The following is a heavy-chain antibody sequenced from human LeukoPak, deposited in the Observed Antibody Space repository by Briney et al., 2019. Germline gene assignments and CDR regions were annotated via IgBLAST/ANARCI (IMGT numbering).Heavy chain of an antibody. D-gene: IGHD4-17*01. CDR1: GYTFTGFY. J-gene: IGHJ4*02. CDR2: INPNSGGT. CDR3: ARAYDYGVTTGLGY. V-gene: IGHV1-2*02. Sequence: ASVKVSCKASGYTFTGFYMHWVRQAPGQGLEWMGWINPNSGGTNYAQKFQGRVTMTRDTSISTAYMELSRLRSDDTAVYYCARAYDYGVTTGLGYWGQGTLVTVSS.